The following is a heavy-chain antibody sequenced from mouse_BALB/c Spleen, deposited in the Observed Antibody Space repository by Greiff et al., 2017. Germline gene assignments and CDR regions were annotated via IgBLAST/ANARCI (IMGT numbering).Heavy chain of an antibody. CDR2: ISNGGGST. J-gene: IGHJ2*01. Sequence: EVQVVESGGGLVQPGGSLKLSCAASGFTFSSYTMSWVRQTPEKRLEWVAYISNGGGSTYYPDTVKGRFTISRDNAKNTLYLQMSSLKSEDTAMYYCARHEITTATVDYWGQGTTLTVSS. V-gene: IGHV5-12-2*01. D-gene: IGHD1-2*01. CDR3: ARHEITTATVDY. CDR1: GFTFSSYT.